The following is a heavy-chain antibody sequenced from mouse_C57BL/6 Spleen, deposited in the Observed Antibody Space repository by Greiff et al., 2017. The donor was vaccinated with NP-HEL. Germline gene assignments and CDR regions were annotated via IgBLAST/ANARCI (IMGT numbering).Heavy chain of an antibody. V-gene: IGHV1-69*01. CDR3: ARFGYDEGLAY. J-gene: IGHJ3*01. Sequence: VQLQQPGAELVMPGASVKLSCKASGYTFTSYWMHWVKQRPGQGLEWIGELDPSDSYTNYNQKFKGKSTLTVDKSSSTAYMQLSSLTSEDSAVYYCARFGYDEGLAYWGQGTLVTVSA. D-gene: IGHD2-2*01. CDR1: GYTFTSYW. CDR2: LDPSDSYT.